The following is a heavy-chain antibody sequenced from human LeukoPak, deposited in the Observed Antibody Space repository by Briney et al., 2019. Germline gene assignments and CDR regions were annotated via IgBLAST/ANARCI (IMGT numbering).Heavy chain of an antibody. D-gene: IGHD5-24*01. CDR1: GFTVSTNY. CDR2: IYSGGTT. V-gene: IGHV3-53*01. Sequence: GGPLRLSCAASGFTVSTNYMSWVRQAPGKGLEWVSLIYSGGTTYYADSVKGRFTISRDNSENTLYLQMNSLTAEDTAVYYCARTFLSGDGYKVGYFDYWGQGTLVTVPS. J-gene: IGHJ4*02. CDR3: ARTFLSGDGYKVGYFDY.